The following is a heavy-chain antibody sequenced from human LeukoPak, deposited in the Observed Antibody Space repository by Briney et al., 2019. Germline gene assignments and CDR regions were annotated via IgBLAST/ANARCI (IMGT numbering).Heavy chain of an antibody. J-gene: IGHJ4*02. CDR3: ARAARSYSAPDY. V-gene: IGHV3-30-3*01. CDR2: MSYDGSNK. D-gene: IGHD1-26*01. Sequence: PGRSLRLSCAASGFTFSSYAMHWVRQAPGKGLEWVAVMSYDGSNKYYADSVKGRFTISRDNSKNTLYLQMNSLRAEDTAVYYCARAARSYSAPDYWGQGTLVTVSS. CDR1: GFTFSSYA.